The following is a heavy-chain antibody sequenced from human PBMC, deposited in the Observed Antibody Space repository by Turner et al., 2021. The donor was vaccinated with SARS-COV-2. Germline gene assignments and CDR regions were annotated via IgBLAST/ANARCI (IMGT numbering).Heavy chain of an antibody. CDR1: GFAFSNYA. D-gene: IGHD6-13*01. V-gene: IGHV3-23*01. CDR2: ISGSGGRI. Sequence: EVQLLESGGGLVQPGGSLRLSCAASGFAFSNYAMSWVRQAPGKGLEWVSAISGSGGRIYYADSVRGRFTISRENFKNTLYLQMNSLRAEDTAVYYCATSRSFDYWGQGTLVTVSS. J-gene: IGHJ4*02. CDR3: ATSRSFDY.